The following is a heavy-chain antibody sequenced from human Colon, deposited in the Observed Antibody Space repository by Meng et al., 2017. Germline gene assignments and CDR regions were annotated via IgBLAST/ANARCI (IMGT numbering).Heavy chain of an antibody. CDR2: ISYDGSNK. Sequence: GEFLKISFAASGFTFSSYAMHWVRQAPGKGLEWVAVISYDGSNKYYADSVKGRFTISRDNSKNTLYLQMNSLRAEDTAVYYCARVGLLWFGESYYFDYWGRGTLVTVSS. J-gene: IGHJ4*02. D-gene: IGHD3-10*01. CDR3: ARVGLLWFGESYYFDY. V-gene: IGHV3-30*04. CDR1: GFTFSSYA.